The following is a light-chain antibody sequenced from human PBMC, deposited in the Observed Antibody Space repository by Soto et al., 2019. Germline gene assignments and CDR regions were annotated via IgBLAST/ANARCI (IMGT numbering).Light chain of an antibody. CDR2: HAS. V-gene: IGKV3-15*01. J-gene: IGKJ3*01. CDR3: QQSYSTPQS. Sequence: EIVMTQSPATMSVSPGERATLSCRASQSVSSSLAWYQQKPGQAPRLLIYHASTGATSIPARFSGSGSGTDFTLTISSLQPEDFATYYCQQSYSTPQSFGPGTKVDIK. CDR1: QSVSSS.